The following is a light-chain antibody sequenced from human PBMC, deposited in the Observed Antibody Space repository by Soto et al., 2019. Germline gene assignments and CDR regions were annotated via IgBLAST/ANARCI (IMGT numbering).Light chain of an antibody. CDR3: QHYNNWPPWT. V-gene: IGKV3-15*01. CDR1: QSVSSS. CDR2: GAS. Sequence: EIVMTQSPATLSVSPGERATLSCRASQSVSSSLAWYQQKPGQAPRLLIYGASTRATGIPARFIGSGSGTEFTLTISSLQSEDFAVYYCQHYNNWPPWTFGQGTK. J-gene: IGKJ1*01.